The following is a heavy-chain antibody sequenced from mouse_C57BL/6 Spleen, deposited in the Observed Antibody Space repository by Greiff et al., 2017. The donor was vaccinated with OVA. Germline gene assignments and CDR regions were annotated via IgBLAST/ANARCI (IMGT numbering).Heavy chain of an antibody. CDR2: ISDGGSYT. J-gene: IGHJ2*01. V-gene: IGHV5-4*01. CDR3: ARGRTPVFDY. Sequence: EVQVVESGGGLVKPGGSLKLSCAASGFTFSSYAMSWVRQTPEKRLEWVATISDGGSYTYYPDNVKGRFTISRDNAKNNLYLQMSHLKSEDTAMYYCARGRTPVFDYWGQGTTLTVSS. CDR1: GFTFSSYA.